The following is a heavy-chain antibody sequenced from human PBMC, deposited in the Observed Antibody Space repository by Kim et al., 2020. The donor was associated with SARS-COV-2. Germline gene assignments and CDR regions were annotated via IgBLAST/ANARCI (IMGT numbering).Heavy chain of an antibody. CDR3: ARWLYLSGPNWFDP. D-gene: IGHD6-19*01. V-gene: IGHV4-59*02. CDR1: GGSVSSYY. CDR2: ICYSGST. Sequence: SETLSLTCTVSGGSVSSYYWSWIRQPPGKGLEWIGYICYSGSTNYNPSLKSRVSISVNTSKNQFSLKLTSVTAADTAVYYCARWLYLSGPNWFDPWGQGTLVSVSS. J-gene: IGHJ5*02.